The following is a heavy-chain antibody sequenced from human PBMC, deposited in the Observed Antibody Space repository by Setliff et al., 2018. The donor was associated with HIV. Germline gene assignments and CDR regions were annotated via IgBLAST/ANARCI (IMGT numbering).Heavy chain of an antibody. J-gene: IGHJ4*02. Sequence: GGSLRLSCAASRLTFSYYNMYWLRQAPGEGLEWVSTISGNSDHIYYADSVKGRFTISIDNAKNSLYLQMNSLRGEDTAVYYCAKGTSYGSGLFDYWGQGTLVTVSS. CDR3: AKGTSYGSGLFDY. V-gene: IGHV3-21*01. CDR1: RLTFSYYN. CDR2: ISGNSDHI. D-gene: IGHD3-10*01.